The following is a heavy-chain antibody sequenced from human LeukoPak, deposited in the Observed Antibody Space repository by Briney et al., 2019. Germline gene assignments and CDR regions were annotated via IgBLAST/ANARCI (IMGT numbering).Heavy chain of an antibody. CDR1: GGTFSSYT. J-gene: IGHJ5*02. V-gene: IGHV1-69*02. CDR3: ARYYYDSSGYYYDWFDP. D-gene: IGHD3-22*01. Sequence: RASVKVSCKASGGTFSSYTISCVRQAPGQGLEGVGRIIPILGIANYAQKFQGRVTITADKSTSTAYMELSSLRSEDTAVYYCARYYYDSSGYYYDWFDPWGQGTLVTVFS. CDR2: IIPILGIA.